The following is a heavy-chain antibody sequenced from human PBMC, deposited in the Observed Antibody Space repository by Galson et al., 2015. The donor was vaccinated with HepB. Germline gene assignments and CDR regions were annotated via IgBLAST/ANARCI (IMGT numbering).Heavy chain of an antibody. J-gene: IGHJ4*02. Sequence: SVKVSCKASGYTFTGYYMHWVRQAPGQGLEWMGWINPNSGGTNYAQKFQGRVTMTRDTSISTAYMELSRLRSDDTAVYYCARGIAVAGRGDDYWGQGTLVTVSS. CDR3: ARGIAVAGRGDDY. CDR1: GYTFTGYY. V-gene: IGHV1-2*02. D-gene: IGHD6-19*01. CDR2: INPNSGGT.